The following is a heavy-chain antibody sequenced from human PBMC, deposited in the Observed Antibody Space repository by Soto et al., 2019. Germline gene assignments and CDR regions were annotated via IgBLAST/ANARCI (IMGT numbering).Heavy chain of an antibody. V-gene: IGHV1-18*01. J-gene: IGHJ4*02. Sequence: QVQLVQSGAEMRKPGASVKVSCKVSGHTFITFGVSWVRQAPGQGLEWMGWINNRNGNTNYAQKFQGRVSMTRDTSTTTVYMELRSLTSDDAAVYFFARDTNQWDHIYWDSWGQGTLVIVSS. D-gene: IGHD1-26*01. CDR3: ARDTNQWDHIYWDS. CDR1: GHTFITFG. CDR2: INNRNGNT.